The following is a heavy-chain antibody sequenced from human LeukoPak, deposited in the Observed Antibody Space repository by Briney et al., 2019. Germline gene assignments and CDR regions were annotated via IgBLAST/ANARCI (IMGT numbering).Heavy chain of an antibody. V-gene: IGHV4-34*12. CDR2: IIHNGSS. Sequence: SETLSLTCDVYGDSLSGYYWAWIRQTPGKGLEWIGGIIHNGSSSVNPSLESRVTISVDTSKNRFSLKLTSVTAADTSVYYCVRGFCRGDSCYSAEYFQHWGQGTLVTVSS. CDR1: GDSLSGYY. CDR3: VRGFCRGDSCYSAEYFQH. J-gene: IGHJ1*01. D-gene: IGHD2-15*01.